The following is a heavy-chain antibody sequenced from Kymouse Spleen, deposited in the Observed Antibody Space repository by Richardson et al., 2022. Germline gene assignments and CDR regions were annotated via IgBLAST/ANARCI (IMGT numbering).Heavy chain of an antibody. CDR1: GFTFDDYA. CDR2: ISWNSGSI. J-gene: IGHJ6*02. CDR3: AKDPGITMVRGDGMDV. D-gene: IGHD3-10*01. Sequence: EVQLVESGGGLVQPGRSLRLSCAASGFTFDDYAMHWVRQAPGKGLEWVSGISWNSGSIGYADSVKGRFTISRDNAKNSLYLQMNSLRAEDTALYYCAKDPGITMVRGDGMDVWGQGTTVTVSS. V-gene: IGHV3-9*01.